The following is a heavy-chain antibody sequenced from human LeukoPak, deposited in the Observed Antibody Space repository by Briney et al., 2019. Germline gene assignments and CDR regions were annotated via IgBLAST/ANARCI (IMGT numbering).Heavy chain of an antibody. V-gene: IGHV3-66*01. J-gene: IGHJ6*02. CDR1: GFTVSSNY. Sequence: GGSLRLSCAASGFTVSSNYMSWVRQAPGKGLEWVSVIYSGSSTYYADSVKGRFTISRDNSKNTLYLQMNSLRAEDTAVYYCASSGYDSYYYYGMDVWGQGTTVTVSS. CDR2: IYSGSST. D-gene: IGHD5-12*01. CDR3: ASSGYDSYYYYGMDV.